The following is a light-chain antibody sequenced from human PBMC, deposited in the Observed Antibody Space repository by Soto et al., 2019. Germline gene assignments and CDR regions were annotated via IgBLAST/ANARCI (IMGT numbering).Light chain of an antibody. CDR3: QHYGSLVLT. CDR2: GAS. Sequence: EIVLTQSPGTLSLSPGERATLSCRASQSVSSTYLAWYQQKPGQAPRLLIYGASSRATGIPDRFSGSGSGTDFTLTSSRPEPEDFAVYYCQHYGSLVLTFGGGTKVEIK. CDR1: QSVSSTY. V-gene: IGKV3-20*01. J-gene: IGKJ4*01.